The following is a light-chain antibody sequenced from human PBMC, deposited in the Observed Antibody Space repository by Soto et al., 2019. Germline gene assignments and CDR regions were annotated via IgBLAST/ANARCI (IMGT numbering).Light chain of an antibody. CDR3: QQYSNWPL. Sequence: EIVMTQSPATLSVSPGERATLSCRASQSVSNNLAWYQQKPGQTPRLLIYDASTRATGIPARFSGSGSGTEFTLTISSLQSEDIAVYYCQQYSNWPLFGPGTKVDI. J-gene: IGKJ3*01. V-gene: IGKV3-15*01. CDR1: QSVSNN. CDR2: DAS.